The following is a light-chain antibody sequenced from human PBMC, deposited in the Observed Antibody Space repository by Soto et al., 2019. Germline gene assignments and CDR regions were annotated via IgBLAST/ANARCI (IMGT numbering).Light chain of an antibody. CDR2: LNNDGSH. V-gene: IGLV4-69*01. J-gene: IGLJ2*01. CDR1: SGHSTYA. CDR3: HTWGTGIVV. Sequence: QAVVTQSPSASASLGTSVKLTCTLSSGHSTYAIAWHQHQPEKGPRYLMKLNNDGSHNRGDGIPDRFSGSNSGARRYPPIASLQPGDEADYVGHTWGTGIVVFGGGTKLTVL.